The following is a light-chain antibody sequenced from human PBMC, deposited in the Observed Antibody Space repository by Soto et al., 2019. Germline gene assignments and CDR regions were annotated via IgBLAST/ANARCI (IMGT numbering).Light chain of an antibody. J-gene: IGKJ1*01. V-gene: IGKV3-11*01. CDR3: QQYGSSPWT. Sequence: EIVLTQSPATLSLSPGERATLPCRASQSVRSYLAWYQQKHGQAPRLLIYDASNRATGIPARFSGSGSGTDFTLTISSLEPEDFAVYYCQQYGSSPWTFGQGTKVDIK. CDR2: DAS. CDR1: QSVRSY.